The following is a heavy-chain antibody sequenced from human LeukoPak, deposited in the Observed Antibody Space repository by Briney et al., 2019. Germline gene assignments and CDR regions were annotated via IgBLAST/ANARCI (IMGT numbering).Heavy chain of an antibody. CDR1: GFIFSNYA. J-gene: IGHJ3*02. D-gene: IGHD2-21*02. Sequence: GRSLRLSCAASGFIFSNYAMHWVRQAPGKGLEWVALISYDGSNKYYADSVKGRFTISRDNSKNTLYLQMDSLRAEDTAVYYCARSYCGGDCYSTFAFDIWGQGTMVTVSS. V-gene: IGHV3-30*04. CDR2: ISYDGSNK. CDR3: ARSYCGGDCYSTFAFDI.